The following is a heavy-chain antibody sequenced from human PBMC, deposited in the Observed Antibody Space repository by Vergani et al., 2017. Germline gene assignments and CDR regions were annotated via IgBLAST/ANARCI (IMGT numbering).Heavy chain of an antibody. V-gene: IGHV3-74*01. J-gene: IGHJ5*02. Sequence: EVELVESGGALFRRGGSRRPSCAPPGSTLMEYGLNWAPQVPGRGLLWVSGMNGDGDTISYADSVKGRFTISRDNAKNTLFLQMNSLRAEDTAVYYCARARKFRFGVVWENWFDPWGQGTLVTVSS. CDR2: MNGDGDTI. CDR1: GSTLMEYG. D-gene: IGHD3-3*01. CDR3: ARARKFRFGVVWENWFDP.